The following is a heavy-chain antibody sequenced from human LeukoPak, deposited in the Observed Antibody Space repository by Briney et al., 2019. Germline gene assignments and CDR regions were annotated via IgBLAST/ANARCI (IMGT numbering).Heavy chain of an antibody. Sequence: PSGTLSLTCAVSGGSISSSNWWSWVRQPPGKGLEWIGEINHSGSTNYNPSLKSRVTISVDKSKNQFSLKLSSVTAADTAVYYCASKGEYCSGGSCYWAFDYWGQGTLVTVSS. J-gene: IGHJ4*02. CDR2: INHSGST. V-gene: IGHV4-4*02. D-gene: IGHD2-15*01. CDR1: GGSISSSNW. CDR3: ASKGEYCSGGSCYWAFDY.